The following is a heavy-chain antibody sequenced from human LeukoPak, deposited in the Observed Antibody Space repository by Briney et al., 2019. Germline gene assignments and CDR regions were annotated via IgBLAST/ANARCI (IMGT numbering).Heavy chain of an antibody. CDR2: IWYDGSNK. CDR3: AREYCSGGSCPVGGYYYYGMDV. CDR1: GFTFSSYG. Sequence: GGSLRLSCAASGFTFSSYGMHWVRQAPGKGLEWVAVIWYDGSNKYYADSVKGRFTISRDNSKNTLYLQMNSLRAEDTAVYYCAREYCSGGSCPVGGYYYYGMDVWGQGTTVTVSS. D-gene: IGHD2-15*01. V-gene: IGHV3-33*01. J-gene: IGHJ6*02.